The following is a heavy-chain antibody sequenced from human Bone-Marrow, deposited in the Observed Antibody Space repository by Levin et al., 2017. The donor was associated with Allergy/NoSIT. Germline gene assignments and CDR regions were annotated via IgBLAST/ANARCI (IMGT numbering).Heavy chain of an antibody. CDR3: ARDLVQVVEPAPDDNNQPSLLMDV. Sequence: LSLTCATSGFTFPTYAIHWVRQAPGKGLEWVAVIWYDGSNEYYADSVRGRFTISRDNSKNTLYLQMNSLRAEDTAVYYCARDLVQVVEPAPDDNNQPSLLMDVWGQGTTVIVSS. V-gene: IGHV3-33*01. D-gene: IGHD3-22*01. CDR2: IWYDGSNE. J-gene: IGHJ6*02. CDR1: GFTFPTYA.